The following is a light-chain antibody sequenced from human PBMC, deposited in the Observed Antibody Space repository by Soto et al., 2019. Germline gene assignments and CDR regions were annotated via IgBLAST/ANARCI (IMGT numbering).Light chain of an antibody. J-gene: IGKJ1*01. V-gene: IGKV1-39*01. CDR2: AAS. CDR3: QQYNSYPWT. Sequence: DIQMTQSPSSLSASVGDRVTITCRASQSISSYLGWYQQKPGKAPKLLIYAASSLQSGVPSRFSGSGSGTDFTLTISSLQPDDFATYYCQQYNSYPWTFGQGTKVDIK. CDR1: QSISSY.